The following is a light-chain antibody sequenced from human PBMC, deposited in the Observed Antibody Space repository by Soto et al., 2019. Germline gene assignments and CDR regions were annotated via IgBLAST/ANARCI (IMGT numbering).Light chain of an antibody. CDR2: GAS. CDR3: QQYSNWPPGT. J-gene: IGKJ1*01. Sequence: EIVMTQSPATLSVSPGERATLSCRASQSVRSNLAWYQQKPGQAPRLLIYGASTRATGIPARFSGSGSGTEFTLTLSSLQSEDFAVYYCQQYSNWPPGTFGQGTKVDVK. CDR1: QSVRSN. V-gene: IGKV3-15*01.